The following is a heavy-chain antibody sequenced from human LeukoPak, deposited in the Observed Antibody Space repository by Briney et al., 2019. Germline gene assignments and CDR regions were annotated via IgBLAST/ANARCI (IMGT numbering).Heavy chain of an antibody. J-gene: IGHJ5*02. D-gene: IGHD4-23*01. CDR2: MNPNSGNT. V-gene: IGHV1-8*01. CDR1: GYIFTNYD. CDR3: ARSNYGGKRWFDP. Sequence: GASVKVSCKASGYIFTNYDINRVRQATGQGLEWMGWMNPNSGNTGYAQKFQGRVAMTRNTSISTAYMELSSLRSEDTAVYYCARSNYGGKRWFDPWGQGTLVTVSS.